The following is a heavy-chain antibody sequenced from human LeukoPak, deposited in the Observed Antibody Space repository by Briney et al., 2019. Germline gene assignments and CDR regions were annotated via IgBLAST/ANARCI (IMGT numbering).Heavy chain of an antibody. J-gene: IGHJ6*02. CDR1: GFTFSSYA. Sequence: GGSLRLSCAASGFTFSSYAMHWVRQAPGKGLEWVAVISYDGSNKYYADSVKGRFTISRDNSKNTLYLQMNSLRAEDTAVYYCAKDRSYGDYFYYGMDVWGQGTTVTVSS. D-gene: IGHD4-17*01. CDR3: AKDRSYGDYFYYGMDV. CDR2: ISYDGSNK. V-gene: IGHV3-30*01.